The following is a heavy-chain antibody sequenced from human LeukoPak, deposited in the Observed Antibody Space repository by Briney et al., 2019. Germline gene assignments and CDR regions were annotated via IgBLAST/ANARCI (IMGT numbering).Heavy chain of an antibody. Sequence: SETRSLTCTVSGGSISSSSYYWGWIRQPPGKGLEWIGSIYYSGSTYYNPSLKSRVTISVDTSKNQFSLKLSSVTAADTAVYYCARQGHYYYDSSGRFDYWGRGTLVTVSS. CDR2: IYYSGST. D-gene: IGHD3-22*01. CDR3: ARQGHYYYDSSGRFDY. V-gene: IGHV4-39*01. J-gene: IGHJ4*02. CDR1: GGSISSSSYY.